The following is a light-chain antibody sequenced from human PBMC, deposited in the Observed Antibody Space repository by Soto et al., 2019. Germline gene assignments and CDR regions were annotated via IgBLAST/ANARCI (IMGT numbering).Light chain of an antibody. CDR2: GAS. J-gene: IGKJ4*01. CDR3: QQYNSWPPLT. CDR1: QSVSSN. V-gene: IGKV3-15*01. Sequence: EIVMPQSPATLSVSPGERATRSCRASQSVSSNLAWYQQKPGQAPRLLIYGASTRATGIPARFSGSGSGTEFTLTISSLQSEYLAVYYCQQYNSWPPLTFGGGTKVEIK.